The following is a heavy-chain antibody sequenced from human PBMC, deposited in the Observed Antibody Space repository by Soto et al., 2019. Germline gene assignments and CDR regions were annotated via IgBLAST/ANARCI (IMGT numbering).Heavy chain of an antibody. CDR2: INPDGSRM. CDR1: GFSFSAFW. D-gene: IGHD2-21*01. J-gene: IGHJ4*02. Sequence: EAQLVESGGGLVQPGGPLRPSFAAPGFSFSAFWMTWARQVAGKGLEWVANINPDGSRMSYVDSVNDRFTISRDNAQNTLYLQMDSLRAEDTAVYYCARHVIRGQGTLVTVSS. V-gene: IGHV3-7*01. CDR3: ARHVI.